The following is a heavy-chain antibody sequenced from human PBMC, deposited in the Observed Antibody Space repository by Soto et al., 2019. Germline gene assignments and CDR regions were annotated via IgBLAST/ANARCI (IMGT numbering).Heavy chain of an antibody. Sequence: QVQLVESGGGVVQPGTSLTLSCAASGFAFNNYAMHWVRQAPGKGLEWVAVMSYDGGRTIYADSVKGRFTISRDTSKSTLYIQMNSLTTEEAAVYFCAKAEWDTFLATYYFDYWGLGTLVTVSS. V-gene: IGHV3-30*04. CDR2: MSYDGGRT. J-gene: IGHJ4*02. CDR1: GFAFNNYA. CDR3: AKAEWDTFLATYYFDY. D-gene: IGHD1-26*01.